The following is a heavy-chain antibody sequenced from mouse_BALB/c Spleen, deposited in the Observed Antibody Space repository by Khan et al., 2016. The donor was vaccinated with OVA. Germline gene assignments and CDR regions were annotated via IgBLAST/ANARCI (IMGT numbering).Heavy chain of an antibody. CDR2: IWSDGST. CDR3: ARQPYYHYYMMDY. CDR1: GVSLTNYG. V-gene: IGHV2-6-1*01. Sequence: VQLQQSGPGLVAPSQSLSITCTISGVSLTNYGVHWVRQPPGKGLEWLVVIWSDGSTTYNSALKSRLRISKDNSKGQVCLKRNSRQTDDTAMYYCARQPYYHYYMMDYWGQGTSVTVSS. J-gene: IGHJ4*01. D-gene: IGHD2-10*01.